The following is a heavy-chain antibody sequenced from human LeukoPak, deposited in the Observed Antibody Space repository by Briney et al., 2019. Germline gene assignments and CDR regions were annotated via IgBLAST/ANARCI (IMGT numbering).Heavy chain of an antibody. Sequence: GASVKVSCKASGYTFTGYYMHWVRQAPGQGLEWMGWINPNSGGTNYAQKFQGRVTMTRDTSISTAYMELSRLRSDDTAVYYCASPGHSSGWDHDALDIWGQGTMVTVSS. J-gene: IGHJ3*02. CDR2: INPNSGGT. CDR1: GYTFTGYY. D-gene: IGHD6-19*01. V-gene: IGHV1-2*02. CDR3: ASPGHSSGWDHDALDI.